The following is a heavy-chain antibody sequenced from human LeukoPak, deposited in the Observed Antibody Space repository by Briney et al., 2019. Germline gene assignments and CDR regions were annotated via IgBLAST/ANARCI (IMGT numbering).Heavy chain of an antibody. CDR3: ARGVAVAGTRDYYFDY. J-gene: IGHJ4*02. Sequence: ASVKVSCKASGYTFTSYDINWVRQATGQGLEWMGWINTNTGNPTYAQGFTGRFVFSLDTSVSTAYLQISSLKAEDTAVYYCARGVAVAGTRDYYFDYWGQGTLVTVSS. D-gene: IGHD6-19*01. V-gene: IGHV7-4-1*02. CDR1: GYTFTSYD. CDR2: INTNTGNP.